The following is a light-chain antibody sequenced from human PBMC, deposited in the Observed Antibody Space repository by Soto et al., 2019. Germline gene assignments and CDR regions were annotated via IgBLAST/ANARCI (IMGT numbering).Light chain of an antibody. CDR1: QSINNW. CDR2: KAS. CDR3: QQYESFPRT. V-gene: IGKV1-5*03. Sequence: DIQMTPSPSTLSASVGDRVTITCRASQSINNWLAWYQQKPGKAPKLFIFKASTLEIGVPSRFSGSGSGTEFTLSISSLQPDDFATYFCQQYESFPRTFGQGTKVEIK. J-gene: IGKJ1*01.